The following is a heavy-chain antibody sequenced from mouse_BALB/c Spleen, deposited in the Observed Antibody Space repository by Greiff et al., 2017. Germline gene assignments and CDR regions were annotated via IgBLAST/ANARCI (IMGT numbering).Heavy chain of an antibody. J-gene: IGHJ2*01. CDR1: GFTFSSYA. Sequence: EVKLEESGGGLVKPGGSLKLSCAASGFTFSSYAMSWVRQTPEKRLEWVASISSGGSTYYPDSVKGRFTISRDNARNILYLQMSSLRSEDTAMYYCARRLVSLYFDYWGQGTTLTVSS. CDR2: ISSGGST. CDR3: ARRLVSLYFDY. D-gene: IGHD6-1*01. V-gene: IGHV5-6-5*01.